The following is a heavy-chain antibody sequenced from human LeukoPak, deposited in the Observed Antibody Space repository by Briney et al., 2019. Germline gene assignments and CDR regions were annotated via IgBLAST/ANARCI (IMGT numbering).Heavy chain of an antibody. CDR2: ISYTGGA. D-gene: IGHD2-15*01. J-gene: IGHJ5*02. Sequence: SEALSLTCTVSGGSVSSGLNNWSWIRQPPGKGLEWIGYISYTGGAIYNPSLRSRVTISIDWSTNQVSLTLGSVTAADTAVYYCATEPECSGGTCYSYGWFDPWGQGTQVIVSS. CDR1: GGSVSSGLNN. CDR3: ATEPECSGGTCYSYGWFDP. V-gene: IGHV4-61*01.